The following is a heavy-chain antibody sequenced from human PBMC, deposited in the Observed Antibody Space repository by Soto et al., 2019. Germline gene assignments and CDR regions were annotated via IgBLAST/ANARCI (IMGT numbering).Heavy chain of an antibody. CDR2: VKTKSEGETT. V-gene: IGHV3-15*07. CDR1: GFTFGDAW. J-gene: IGHJ5*02. Sequence: PGGSLRLSCVASGFTFGDAWMNWVRQAAGKGLEWVGHVKTKSEGETTDYAAPVKGRFTIWRDDSTNTLYLQMNSLKSGDTGKYFCTTLGPSWGQGTQVTVSS. CDR3: TTLGPS.